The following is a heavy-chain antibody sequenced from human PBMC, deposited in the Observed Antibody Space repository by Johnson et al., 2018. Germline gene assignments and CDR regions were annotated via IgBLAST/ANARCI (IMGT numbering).Heavy chain of an antibody. CDR3: ASGRMPLAIPWPLGY. J-gene: IGHJ4*02. CDR1: GFKFDDYA. CDR2: ISWDGINT. V-gene: IGHV3-43*01. D-gene: IGHD1-26*01. Sequence: VQLVESGGLVVEPGGSLRLSCAASGFKFDDYAMHWVRQAPGKGLEWVSLISWDGINTYYAYSVKGRFTMSRDNSKTSLYLQMDSLRPEDTAFYFCASGRMPLAIPWPLGYWGQGTLVTVSS.